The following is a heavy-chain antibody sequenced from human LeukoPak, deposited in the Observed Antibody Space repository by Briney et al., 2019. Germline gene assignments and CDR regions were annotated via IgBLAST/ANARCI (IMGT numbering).Heavy chain of an antibody. D-gene: IGHD3-16*01. CDR2: IYSGGST. J-gene: IGHJ6*03. CDR1: GFTVSSNY. Sequence: GGSLRLACAASGFTVSSNYMSWVRQAPGKGLEWVSVIYSGGSTYYADSVKGRFTISGDNSKNTLYLQMNSLRAEDTAVYYCARDRGRIGYYYYYMDIWGKGTTVTVSS. V-gene: IGHV3-66*02. CDR3: ARDRGRIGYYYYYMDI.